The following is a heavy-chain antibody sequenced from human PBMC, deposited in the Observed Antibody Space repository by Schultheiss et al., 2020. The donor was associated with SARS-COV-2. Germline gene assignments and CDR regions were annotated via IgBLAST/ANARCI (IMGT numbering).Heavy chain of an antibody. D-gene: IGHD6-19*01. V-gene: IGHV1-8*01. CDR2: MNPNRGGT. CDR1: GYNFTSYE. CDR3: ARVPRSPFAAVKQWLFYY. Sequence: ASVKVSCKASGYNFTSYEINWVRQATGQGLEWMGWMNPNRGGTDYAQKFQGRVTMTRDTSISTAYVELRSLRSDATALYYCARVPRSPFAAVKQWLFYYWGQGTLVTGSS. J-gene: IGHJ4*02.